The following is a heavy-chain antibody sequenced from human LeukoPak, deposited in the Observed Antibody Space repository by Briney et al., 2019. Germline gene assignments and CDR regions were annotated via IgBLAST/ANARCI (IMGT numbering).Heavy chain of an antibody. CDR3: ARDLSKTVTGYGGGDAFDI. Sequence: GGSLRLSCAASGFTFSSYSMNWVRQAPGKGLEWVSSISSSSSYIYDADSVKGRFIISRDRAKNSLYLQMNSLRAEDTAVYYCARDLSKTVTGYGGGDAFDIWGQGTMVTVSS. CDR1: GFTFSSYS. J-gene: IGHJ3*02. D-gene: IGHD3-9*01. V-gene: IGHV3-21*01. CDR2: ISSSSSYI.